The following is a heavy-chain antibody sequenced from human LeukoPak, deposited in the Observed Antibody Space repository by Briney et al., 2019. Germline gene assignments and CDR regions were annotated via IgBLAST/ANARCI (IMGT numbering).Heavy chain of an antibody. Sequence: GASVKVSCKASGYTLTSYYMHWVRQAPGQGLEWMGIINPSGGSTSYAQKFQGRVTMTRDTSTSTVYMELSSLRSEDTAVYYCAREGEFDCSGGSCYYFDYWGQGTLVTVSS. V-gene: IGHV1-46*01. D-gene: IGHD2-15*01. CDR1: GYTLTSYY. J-gene: IGHJ4*02. CDR2: INPSGGST. CDR3: AREGEFDCSGGSCYYFDY.